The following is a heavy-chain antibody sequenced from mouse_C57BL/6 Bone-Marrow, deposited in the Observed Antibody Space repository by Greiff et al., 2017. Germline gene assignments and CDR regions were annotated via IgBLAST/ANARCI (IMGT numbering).Heavy chain of an antibody. V-gene: IGHV6-3*01. CDR3: TEDSSGYYYAMDY. Sequence: EVKLMESGGGLVQPGGSMKLSCVASGFTFSNYWMNWVRQSPEKGLEWVAQIRLKSDNYATHYAESVTGRFTISRDDSKSSVYLQMNNLRAEDTGIYYCTEDSSGYYYAMDYWGQGTSVTVSS. D-gene: IGHD3-2*02. CDR2: IRLKSDNYAT. CDR1: GFTFSNYW. J-gene: IGHJ4*01.